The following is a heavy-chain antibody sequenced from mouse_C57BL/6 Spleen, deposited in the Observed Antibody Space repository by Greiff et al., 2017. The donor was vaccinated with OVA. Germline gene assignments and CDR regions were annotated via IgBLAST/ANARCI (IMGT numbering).Heavy chain of an antibody. CDR1: GYTFTSYW. J-gene: IGHJ3*01. D-gene: IGHD2-1*01. CDR2: IDPSDSYT. Sequence: QVHVKQPGAELVMPGASVKLSCKASGYTFTSYWMHWVKQRPGQGLEWIGEIDPSDSYTNYNQKFKGKSTLTVDKSSSTAYMQLSSLTSEDSAVYYCARSAGNFFAYWGQGTLVTVSA. V-gene: IGHV1-69*01. CDR3: ARSAGNFFAY.